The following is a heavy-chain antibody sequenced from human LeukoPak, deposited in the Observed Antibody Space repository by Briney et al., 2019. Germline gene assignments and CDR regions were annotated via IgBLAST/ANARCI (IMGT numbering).Heavy chain of an antibody. CDR2: IYHSGST. D-gene: IGHD3-10*01. Sequence: SQTLSLTCTVSGGSISSSSYYWAWLRQPPGKGLEWIGSIYHSGSTYYNPSLKSRVTISVDTSRNQFSLKLSSVTAADTAVYFCARAGFGDNWFDPWGQGTLVTVSS. V-gene: IGHV4-39*07. CDR1: GGSISSSSYY. J-gene: IGHJ5*02. CDR3: ARAGFGDNWFDP.